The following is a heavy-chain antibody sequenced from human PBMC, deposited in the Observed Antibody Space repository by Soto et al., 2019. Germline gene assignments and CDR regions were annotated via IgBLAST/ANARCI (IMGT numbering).Heavy chain of an antibody. CDR3: ARQCSGGSCYDYYYYGMDV. V-gene: IGHV1-18*01. CDR2: ISAYNGNT. Sequence: ASVKVSCKASGYTFISYGISWVRQAPGQGLEWMGWISAYNGNTNYAQKLQGRVTMTTDTSTSTAYMELRSLRSDDTAVYYCARQCSGGSCYDYYYYGMDVWGQGTTVTVSS. D-gene: IGHD2-15*01. J-gene: IGHJ6*02. CDR1: GYTFISYG.